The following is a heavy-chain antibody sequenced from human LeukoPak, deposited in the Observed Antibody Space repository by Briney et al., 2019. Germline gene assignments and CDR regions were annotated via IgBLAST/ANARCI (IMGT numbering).Heavy chain of an antibody. D-gene: IGHD1-26*01. J-gene: IGHJ4*02. CDR1: GYTLTELS. CDR2: FDPEDGET. Sequence: ASVNVSCKVSGYTLTELSMHWVRQAPGKGLEWMGGFDPEDGETIYAQKFQGRVTMTRDTSTSTVYMELSSLRSEDTAVYYCAREFGSGSYYAETLFDYWGQGTLVTVSS. V-gene: IGHV1-24*01. CDR3: AREFGSGSYYAETLFDY.